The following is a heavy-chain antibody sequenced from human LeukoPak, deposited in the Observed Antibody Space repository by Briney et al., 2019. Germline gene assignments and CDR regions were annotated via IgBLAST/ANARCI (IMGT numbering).Heavy chain of an antibody. D-gene: IGHD6-19*01. CDR3: ARDQIAVAGTGWFDP. J-gene: IGHJ5*02. V-gene: IGHV4-4*02. CDR2: IYHSGST. Sequence: SSETLSLTCAVSGGSISSSNWWSWVRQPPGKGLEWIGEIYHSGSTYYNPSLKSRVTISVDTSKNQFSLKLSSVTAADTAVYYCARDQIAVAGTGWFDPWGQGTLVTVSS. CDR1: GGSISSSNW.